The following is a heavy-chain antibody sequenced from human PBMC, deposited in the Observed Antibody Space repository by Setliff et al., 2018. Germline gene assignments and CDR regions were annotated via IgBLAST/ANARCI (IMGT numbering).Heavy chain of an antibody. V-gene: IGHV3-11*01. D-gene: IGHD5-18*01. J-gene: IGHJ5*02. CDR1: GFTFSDYY. CDR2: ITSSGDTM. CDR3: TRGHTSMAP. Sequence: GGSLRLSCAASGFTFSDYYMSWIRQAPGKGLEWVSYITSSGDTMNYADSVKGRFTISRDNAKNSLHLQMNSLRAEDTAVYYCTRGHTSMAPWGQGTLVTVSS.